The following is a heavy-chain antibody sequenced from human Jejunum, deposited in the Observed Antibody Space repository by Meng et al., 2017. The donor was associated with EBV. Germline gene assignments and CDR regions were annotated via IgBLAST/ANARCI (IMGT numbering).Heavy chain of an antibody. CDR2: ISYDGNSK. D-gene: IGHD3-10*02. CDR1: GFTFSTYT. Sequence: VVVFGGGVVQPGASMRLSWSASGFTFSTYTLHWVRQAPGKGLEWVALISYDGNSKLYADSVKGRFTISRDNSKNTVYLQMNSLRVEDTAVYYCARIGKEWVFRVFFDHWGLGSLVTVSS. CDR3: ARIGKEWVFRVFFDH. V-gene: IGHV3-30-3*01. J-gene: IGHJ4*02.